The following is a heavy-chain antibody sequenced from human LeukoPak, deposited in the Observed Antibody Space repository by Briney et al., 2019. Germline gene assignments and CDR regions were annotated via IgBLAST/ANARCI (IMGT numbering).Heavy chain of an antibody. J-gene: IGHJ6*02. CDR1: GFTFSSYA. D-gene: IGHD6-19*01. Sequence: GGSLRLSCAASGFTFSSYAMHWVRQAPGKGLEWVAVISYDGSNKYYADSVKGRFTISRDNSKNTLYLQMNSLRAEDTAVYYCARDSSSGWSNYYYYGMDVWGQGTTVTVSS. CDR3: ARDSSSGWSNYYYYGMDV. CDR2: ISYDGSNK. V-gene: IGHV3-30-3*01.